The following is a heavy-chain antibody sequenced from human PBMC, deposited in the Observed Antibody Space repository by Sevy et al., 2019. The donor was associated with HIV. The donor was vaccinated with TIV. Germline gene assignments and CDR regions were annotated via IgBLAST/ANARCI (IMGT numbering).Heavy chain of an antibody. V-gene: IGHV3-21*01. D-gene: IGHD6-13*01. Sequence: GGSLRLSCAASGLRFSNYNMNWVRQAPGQELEWVACISNSSSYIYYVDSVKGRFTISRDNAKNSLYLQMNSLIAEDTAVYYCASEKEQLVLWPYYGMDVWGQGTTVTVSS. CDR1: GLRFSNYN. CDR2: ISNSSSYI. CDR3: ASEKEQLVLWPYYGMDV. J-gene: IGHJ6*02.